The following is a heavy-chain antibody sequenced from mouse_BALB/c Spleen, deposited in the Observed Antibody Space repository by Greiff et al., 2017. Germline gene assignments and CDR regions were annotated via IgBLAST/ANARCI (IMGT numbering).Heavy chain of an antibody. Sequence: EVKVVESGGGLVKPGGSLKLSCAASGFTFSSYAMSWVRQTPEKRLEWVASISSGGSTYYPDSVKGRFTISRDNARNILYLQMSSLRSEDTAMYYCARGGYYDYDYYAMDYWGQGTSVTVSS. CDR1: GFTFSSYA. V-gene: IGHV5-6-5*01. D-gene: IGHD2-4*01. CDR3: ARGGYYDYDYYAMDY. J-gene: IGHJ4*01. CDR2: ISSGGST.